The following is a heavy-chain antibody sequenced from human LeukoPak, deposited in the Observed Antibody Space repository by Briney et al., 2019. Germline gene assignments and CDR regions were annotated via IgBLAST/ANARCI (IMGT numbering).Heavy chain of an antibody. CDR3: AKDQHIVVVTALDY. V-gene: IGHV3-53*05. J-gene: IGHJ4*02. D-gene: IGHD2-21*02. CDR2: IYSGGFT. CDR1: GFTVSSSY. Sequence: GGSLRLSCAASGFTVSSSYMSWVRQAPGKGLEWVSVIYSGGFTYYADSVKGRFTISRDNSKNTLYLQMNSLRAEDTAVYYCAKDQHIVVVTALDYWGQGTLVTVSS.